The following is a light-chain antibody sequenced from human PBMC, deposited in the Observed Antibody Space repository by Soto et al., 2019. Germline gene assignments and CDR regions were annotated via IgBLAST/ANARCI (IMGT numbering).Light chain of an antibody. CDR3: CSDAGSSYD. J-gene: IGLJ1*01. CDR2: DVS. V-gene: IGLV2-11*01. CDR1: SSDVGGYNY. Sequence: QSVLTQPRSVSGSPGQSVTISCTGTSSDVGGYNYVSWYQQHPGKAPKLMIYDVSKRPSGVPDRFSGYKSGNTDSLTISWLRAEDEADYYRCSDAGSSYDFGIGTKLTVL.